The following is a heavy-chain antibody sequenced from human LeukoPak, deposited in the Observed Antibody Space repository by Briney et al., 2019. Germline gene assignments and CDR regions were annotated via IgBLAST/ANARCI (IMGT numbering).Heavy chain of an antibody. CDR2: ISGSGGST. Sequence: PGGSLRLSCAASGFTFSSHGMNWVRQAPGKGLEWVSGISGSGGSTYYADSVKGRFTISRDNSKNTLYLQMNSLRAEDTAVYYCAKGYRVGRYGDYVGNGGIDYWGQGALVTVSS. CDR3: AKGYRVGRYGDYVGNGGIDY. V-gene: IGHV3-23*01. D-gene: IGHD4-17*01. J-gene: IGHJ4*02. CDR1: GFTFSSHG.